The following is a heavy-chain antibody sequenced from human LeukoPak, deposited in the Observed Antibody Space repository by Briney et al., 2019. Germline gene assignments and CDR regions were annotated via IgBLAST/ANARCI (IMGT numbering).Heavy chain of an antibody. CDR2: INAGNGNT. J-gene: IGHJ4*02. D-gene: IGHD6-13*01. V-gene: IGHV1-3*01. CDR3: ARGPSYLAAAGKGIFDY. Sequence: ASVKVSCKASGYSFTSYAVHWVRQAPGQRLEWMGWINAGNGNTKYSQKFQGRVTMTTDTSTSTAYMELRSLRSDDTAVYYCARGPSYLAAAGKGIFDYWGQGTLVTVSS. CDR1: GYSFTSYA.